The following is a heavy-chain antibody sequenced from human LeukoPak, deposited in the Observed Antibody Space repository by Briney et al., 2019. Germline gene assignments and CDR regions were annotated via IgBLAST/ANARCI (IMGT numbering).Heavy chain of an antibody. D-gene: IGHD3-22*01. CDR1: GGSISSSSYY. J-gene: IGHJ4*02. CDR2: IYYSGST. V-gene: IGHV4-39*07. Sequence: SETLSLTCTVSGGSISSSSYYWGWIRQPPGKGLEWIGSIYYSGSTYYNPSLKSRVTISADTSKNQFSLKLSSVTAADTAVYYCARVLPSRPIYYYDSSGYGPIDYWGQGTLVTVSS. CDR3: ARVLPSRPIYYYDSSGYGPIDY.